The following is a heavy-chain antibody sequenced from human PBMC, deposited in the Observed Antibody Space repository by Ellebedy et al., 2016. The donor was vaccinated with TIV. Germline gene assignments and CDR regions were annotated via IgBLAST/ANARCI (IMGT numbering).Heavy chain of an antibody. CDR3: ARVAHDYGLGSFDY. Sequence: SETLSLXXTVSGGSISSYYWSWIRQPPGKGLEWIGYIYYSGSTNYNPSLKSRVTISVDTSKNQFSLKLSSVTAADTAVYYCARVAHDYGLGSFDYWGQGTLVTVSS. V-gene: IGHV4-59*01. CDR2: IYYSGST. D-gene: IGHD4-17*01. J-gene: IGHJ4*02. CDR1: GGSISSYY.